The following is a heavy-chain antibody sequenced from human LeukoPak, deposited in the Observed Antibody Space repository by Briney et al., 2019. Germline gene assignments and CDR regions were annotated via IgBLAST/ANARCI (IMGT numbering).Heavy chain of an antibody. CDR1: GFTFSSYG. J-gene: IGHJ3*02. CDR3: ARDGHCSITSCYVDAFDI. CDR2: IAYDGSQT. D-gene: IGHD2-2*01. V-gene: IGHV3-30*03. Sequence: GGSVRLSCAASGFTFSSYGMRWARQAPGKGLEWVTVIAYDGSQTYHTVCVKGRFTISRDNSENTLYLQMNSLRAEDTAMYYCARDGHCSITSCYVDAFDIWGQGTMVTVSS.